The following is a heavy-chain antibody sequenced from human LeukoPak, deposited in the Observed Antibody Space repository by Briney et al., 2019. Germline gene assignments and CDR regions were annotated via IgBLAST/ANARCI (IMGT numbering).Heavy chain of an antibody. Sequence: SETLSLTCAVYVGSFSGDYWIWIRQPLWKGLEWIGEINHSGSTNYNPSLKSRVTISVDTSKNQFSLKLSSVTAADTAVYYCARALDDYVWGSYRYSWFDPWGQGTLVTVSS. V-gene: IGHV4-34*01. CDR3: ARALDDYVWGSYRYSWFDP. CDR2: INHSGST. J-gene: IGHJ5*02. CDR1: VGSFSGDY. D-gene: IGHD3-16*02.